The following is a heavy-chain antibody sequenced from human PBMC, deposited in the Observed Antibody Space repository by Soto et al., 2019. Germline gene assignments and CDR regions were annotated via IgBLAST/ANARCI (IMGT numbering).Heavy chain of an antibody. V-gene: IGHV4-39*01. CDR3: ARQQDTAMVEDYYYYGMDV. CDR2: IYYSGST. J-gene: IGHJ6*02. Sequence: PSETLSLTCTVSGGSISSSSYYWGWSRQPPGKGLEWIGSIYYSGSTYYNPSLKSRVTISVDTSKNQFSLKLSSVTAADTAVYYCARQQDTAMVEDYYYYGMDVWGQGTTVTVSS. CDR1: GGSISSSSYY. D-gene: IGHD5-18*01.